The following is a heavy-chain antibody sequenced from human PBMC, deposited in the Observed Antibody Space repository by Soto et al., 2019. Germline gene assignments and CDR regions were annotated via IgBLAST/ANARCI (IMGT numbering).Heavy chain of an antibody. CDR1: GFTFDYYW. Sequence: EVQLVESGGGLVQPGESPRLSCAASGFTFDYYWMHWVRQAPGKGLVWVSRIHSDGTTTTYADSVKGRFTISRDNARNTVSLQMSSLRVEDTAVYYCARGDRGGFDLWGHGTVVTVSS. J-gene: IGHJ3*01. CDR3: ARGDRGGFDL. D-gene: IGHD3-10*01. CDR2: IHSDGTTT. V-gene: IGHV3-74*01.